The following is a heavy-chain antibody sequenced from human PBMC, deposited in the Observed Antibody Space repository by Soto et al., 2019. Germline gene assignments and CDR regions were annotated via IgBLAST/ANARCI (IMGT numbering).Heavy chain of an antibody. CDR2: ISANNGIT. CDR1: GGTFSSYT. Sequence: GASVKVSCKASGGTFSSYTISWVRQAPGQGLEWMGRISANNGITNYAQKLQGRVTMTTDKSTSTAYMELRSLRSDDTAVYYCARCPVAAAGTGTWFDPWGQGTLVTVSS. D-gene: IGHD6-13*01. V-gene: IGHV1-18*01. CDR3: ARCPVAAAGTGTWFDP. J-gene: IGHJ5*02.